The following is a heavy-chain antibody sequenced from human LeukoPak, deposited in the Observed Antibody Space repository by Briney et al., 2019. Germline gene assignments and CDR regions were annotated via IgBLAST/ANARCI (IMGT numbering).Heavy chain of an antibody. CDR1: GYIFTEYA. V-gene: IGHV7-4-1*02. D-gene: IGHD2-2*01. CDR2: INTDTRNP. J-gene: IGHJ4*02. CDR3: ARGRRYCSSTTCYGMYYSDY. Sequence: ASVKVSCKASGYIFTEYAVTWVRQAPGQGLEWMGWINTDTRNPTYAQDFTGRFVFSLDTSVSTAYLQISSLKAEDTAVYYCARGRRYCSSTTCYGMYYSDYWGQGTLVTVSS.